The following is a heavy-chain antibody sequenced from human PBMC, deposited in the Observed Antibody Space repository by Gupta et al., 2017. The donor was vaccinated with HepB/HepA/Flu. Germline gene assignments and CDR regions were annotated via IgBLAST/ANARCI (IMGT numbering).Heavy chain of an antibody. J-gene: IGHJ6*02. Sequence: QVQLVESGGGVVQPGRSLRLSCAASGFSFNSYGMHWVRQAPGKGLEWVALISNDGSNKEYVDSGKGRFTISRDNSKNTLYLQMNSLRAEDTAVYYCAKGGLMVRGVRYYGMDVWGQGTTVTVSS. CDR1: GFSFNSYG. V-gene: IGHV3-30*18. CDR2: ISNDGSNK. CDR3: AKGGLMVRGVRYYGMDV. D-gene: IGHD3-10*01.